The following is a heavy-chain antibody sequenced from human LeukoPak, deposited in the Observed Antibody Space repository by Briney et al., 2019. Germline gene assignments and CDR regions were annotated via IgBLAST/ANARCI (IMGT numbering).Heavy chain of an antibody. D-gene: IGHD5-18*01. V-gene: IGHV4-39*01. CDR3: REYSAGYLLDY. CDR1: GDSISSSSYY. CDR2: ISSSGNT. J-gene: IGHJ4*02. Sequence: SETLSLTCTVSGDSISSSSYYWGWIRQPPGKGLEYIGSISSSGNTYYNPSLESRVTVSIDMSKNQFSLKLRSVTAADTAVYYCREYSAGYLLDYWGQGTLVTVSS.